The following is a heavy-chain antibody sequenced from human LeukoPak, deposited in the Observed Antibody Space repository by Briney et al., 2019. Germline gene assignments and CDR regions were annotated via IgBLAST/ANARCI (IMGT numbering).Heavy chain of an antibody. Sequence: GGSLRLSCAASGFAFSNYAMHWVRQAPGKGLEWVAVISYDGSRKYYSDSVKGRLTISRDNSKNTVYVQMNSLRVEDTAVYYCAKALGYSYEGYWGQGTLVTVSS. J-gene: IGHJ4*02. CDR1: GFAFSNYA. V-gene: IGHV3-30*04. D-gene: IGHD5-18*01. CDR3: AKALGYSYEGY. CDR2: ISYDGSRK.